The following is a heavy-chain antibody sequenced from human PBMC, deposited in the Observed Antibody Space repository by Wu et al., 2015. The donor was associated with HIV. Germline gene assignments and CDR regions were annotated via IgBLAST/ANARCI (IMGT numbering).Heavy chain of an antibody. CDR1: GYTLSKLS. D-gene: IGHD2/OR15-2a*01. J-gene: IGHJ4*02. CDR2: FDPKDGEI. Sequence: QVPLAQSGAEVRKPGASVKVSCKVSGYTLSKLSMHWVRQTPGKGLEWMGGFDPKDGEIVYAQNFQGRLTMTEDTSTDTAFVELSSLSSDDTAVYFCATEFLHYFDDWGQGTLVTVSS. CDR3: ATEFLHYFDD. V-gene: IGHV1-24*01.